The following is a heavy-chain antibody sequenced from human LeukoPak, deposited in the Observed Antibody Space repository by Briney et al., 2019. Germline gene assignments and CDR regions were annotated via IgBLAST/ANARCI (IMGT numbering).Heavy chain of an antibody. V-gene: IGHV3-23*05. CDR1: GLTFSDYA. Sequence: GGSLRLSCAASGLTFSDYAMNWVRQAPGKGLEWVSTFKTKYHQVYYAESVRGRFTISTDNSRNTVFLQMNSLRADDTALYYCARSVPDYTRFDYWGQGALVTVSS. J-gene: IGHJ4*02. D-gene: IGHD4-11*01. CDR2: FKTKYHQV. CDR3: ARSVPDYTRFDY.